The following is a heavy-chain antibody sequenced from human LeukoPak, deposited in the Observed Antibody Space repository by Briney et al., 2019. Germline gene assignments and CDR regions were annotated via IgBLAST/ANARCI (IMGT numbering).Heavy chain of an antibody. J-gene: IGHJ4*02. CDR1: GFTFSSYW. CDR3: ARNQAAHLDY. V-gene: IGHV3-7*01. D-gene: IGHD2-15*01. Sequence: GSLRLSCAASGFTFSSYWMTWVRQAPGKGLEWVANIKQDGSEKNYVDSVKGRFTISRDNARNSLYLQMNSLRAEDTAVYYCARNQAAHLDYWGQGTLVTVSS. CDR2: IKQDGSEK.